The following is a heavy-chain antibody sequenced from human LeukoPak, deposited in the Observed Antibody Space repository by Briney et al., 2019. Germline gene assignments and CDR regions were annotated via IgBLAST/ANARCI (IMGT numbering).Heavy chain of an antibody. CDR1: GGSISSGGYS. CDR2: IYHSGST. Sequence: KSSETLSLTCAVSGGSISSGGYSWSWIRKPPGKVLEWIGYIYHSGSTYYNPSLKSRVTISVDRSKNQFSLKLSSVTAADTAVYYCAGGPYGSGSSIDFWGQGTLVTVSS. D-gene: IGHD3-10*01. J-gene: IGHJ4*02. CDR3: AGGPYGSGSSIDF. V-gene: IGHV4-30-2*01.